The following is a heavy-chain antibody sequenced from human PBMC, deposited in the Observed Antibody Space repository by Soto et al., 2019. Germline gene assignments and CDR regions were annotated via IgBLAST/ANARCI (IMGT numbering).Heavy chain of an antibody. CDR2: IYYSGST. V-gene: IGHV4-31*03. CDR1: GGSISSGGYY. J-gene: IGHJ6*03. Sequence: QVQLQESGPGLVKPSQTLSLTCTVSGGSISSGGYYWSWIRQHPGKGLEWIGYIYYSGSTYYNPSLKSRVTISVDTSKNQFSLKLSSVTAADTAVYYCARVRRCSGGSCYVYYYYYMDDWGKGTTVTVSS. D-gene: IGHD2-15*01. CDR3: ARVRRCSGGSCYVYYYYYMDD.